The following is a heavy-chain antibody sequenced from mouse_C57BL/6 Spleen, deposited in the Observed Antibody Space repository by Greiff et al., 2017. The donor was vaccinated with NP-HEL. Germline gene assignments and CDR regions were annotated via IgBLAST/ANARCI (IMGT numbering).Heavy chain of an antibody. D-gene: IGHD2-1*01. CDR3: ARAYGNYEDYYAMDY. Sequence: ESGPSLVRPSQTLSLTCTVTGFSINSDCYWIWIRQFPGNKLEYIGYTFYSGITYYNPSLESRTYITRDTSKNQFSLKLSSVTTEDTATYYCARAYGNYEDYYAMDYWGQGTSVTVSS. J-gene: IGHJ4*01. CDR1: GFSINSDCY. CDR2: TFYSGIT. V-gene: IGHV3-3*01.